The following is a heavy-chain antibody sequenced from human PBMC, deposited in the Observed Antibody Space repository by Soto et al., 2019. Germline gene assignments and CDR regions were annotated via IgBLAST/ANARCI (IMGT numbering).Heavy chain of an antibody. Sequence: GGSLRLSCAASGFTFSSYSMNWVRQAPGKGLEWVSYISSSSSTIYYADSVKGRFTISRDNAKNSLYLQMNSLRDEDTAVYYCARDQYYYGSGRPAEIDYWGQGTLVTVSS. CDR2: ISSSSSTI. J-gene: IGHJ4*02. CDR1: GFTFSSYS. V-gene: IGHV3-48*02. CDR3: ARDQYYYGSGRPAEIDY. D-gene: IGHD3-10*01.